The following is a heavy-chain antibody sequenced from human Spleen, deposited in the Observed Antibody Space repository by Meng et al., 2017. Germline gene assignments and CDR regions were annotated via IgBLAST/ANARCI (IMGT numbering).Heavy chain of an antibody. V-gene: IGHV1-2*02. CDR3: ARGVMNTGYTSPSDY. D-gene: IGHD5-12*01. J-gene: IGHJ4*02. CDR1: GYTFTGYY. Sequence: ASVKVSCKASGYTFTGYYIHWVRQAPGQGLEWMGWIYTNSGGTKFAQRFQGRVTMTRDTSISTAYMELSRLRSDDTAVYYCARGVMNTGYTSPSDYWGQGTQVTVSS. CDR2: IYTNSGGT.